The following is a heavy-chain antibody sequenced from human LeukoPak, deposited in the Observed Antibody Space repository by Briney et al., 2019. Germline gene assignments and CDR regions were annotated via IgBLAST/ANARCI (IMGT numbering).Heavy chain of an antibody. Sequence: GGSLRLSCTAFGFTFSSDSMNAVRQAPGKGLEWVSSISSSSSYIYYADSVKGRFTISRDNAKNTLYLQMNSLRAEDTAVYYGARYSYPTIDYRVQGTLVTVSS. J-gene: IGHJ4*02. V-gene: IGHV3-21*01. CDR2: ISSSSSYI. D-gene: IGHD5-18*01. CDR3: ARYSYPTIDY. CDR1: GFTFSSDS.